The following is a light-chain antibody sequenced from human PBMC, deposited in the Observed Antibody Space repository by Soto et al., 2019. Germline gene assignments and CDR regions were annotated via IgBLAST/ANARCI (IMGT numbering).Light chain of an antibody. CDR3: ASYAGSRTYV. V-gene: IGLV2-23*02. CDR2: EVT. CDR1: SDIGNYNL. Sequence: QSVLTQPASVSGSPGQSVTISCSGSDIGNYNLVSWYQHLPGRAPKLLIFEVTMRPSGISDRFSGSKSASTASLTISALQHEEERDYSCASYAGSRTYVFGSGTKVTVL. J-gene: IGLJ1*01.